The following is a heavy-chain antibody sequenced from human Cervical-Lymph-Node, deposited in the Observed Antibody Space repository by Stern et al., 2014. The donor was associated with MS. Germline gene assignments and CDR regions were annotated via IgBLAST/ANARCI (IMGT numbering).Heavy chain of an antibody. V-gene: IGHV3-33*01. CDR2: LWYEENKT. D-gene: IGHD4-17*01. CDR3: ARDSRDYLNYYGLDV. J-gene: IGHJ6*02. Sequence: VQLVESEGGVVQPGRSLRLACATSGFTFSYYGMAWVRQAPGKGLEWVALLWYEENKTYYTDSVKGRFTISRDTSKNTLYLQMDNLRAEDTAVYYCARDSRDYLNYYGLDVWGQGTTVTVS. CDR1: GFTFSYYG.